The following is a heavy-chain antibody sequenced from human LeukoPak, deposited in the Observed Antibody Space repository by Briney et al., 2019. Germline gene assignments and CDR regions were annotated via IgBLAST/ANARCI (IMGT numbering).Heavy chain of an antibody. CDR3: ARVSDGAFDY. Sequence: SETLSLTCAVYGGSFSGYYWSWIRQPPGKGLEWIGEINHSGSTNYNPSLKSRVTISVDTSKNQFSLKLSSVTAADTAVYYCARVSDGAFDYWGQGTLVTVSS. CDR2: INHSGST. D-gene: IGHD5-24*01. V-gene: IGHV4-34*01. J-gene: IGHJ4*02. CDR1: GGSFSGYY.